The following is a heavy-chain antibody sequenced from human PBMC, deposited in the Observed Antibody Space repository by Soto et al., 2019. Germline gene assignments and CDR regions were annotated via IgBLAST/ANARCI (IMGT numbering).Heavy chain of an antibody. CDR1: GFTFSSYW. D-gene: IGHD4-17*01. CDR2: SNSDGSST. V-gene: IGHV3-74*01. CDR3: ARDATPSVYGDTYFDY. J-gene: IGHJ4*02. Sequence: EVQLVESGGGLVQPWGSLRLSCAASGFTFSSYWMHWVRQAPGKGLVWVSRSNSDGSSTIYSDSVKGRFTISRDNAKNTLYLQMNSLRAEDTAVYYCARDATPSVYGDTYFDYWVQGTLVTVSS.